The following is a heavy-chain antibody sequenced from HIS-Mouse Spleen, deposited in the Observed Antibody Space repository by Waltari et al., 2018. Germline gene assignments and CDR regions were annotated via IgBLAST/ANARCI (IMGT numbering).Heavy chain of an antibody. CDR1: GGSISSSSYY. CDR2: IDYSGST. D-gene: IGHD6-13*01. J-gene: IGHJ4*02. V-gene: IGHV4-39*01. Sequence: QLQLQESGPGLVKPSETLSLTCTVSGGSISSSSYYWGWIRQPQGKGLEWIGRIDYSGSTSVNPSLKGRVPSSVDTSKNQCALKLSSVTAADTAVYYCARHEGQQLVTSLFDYWGQGTLVTVSS. CDR3: ARHEGQQLVTSLFDY.